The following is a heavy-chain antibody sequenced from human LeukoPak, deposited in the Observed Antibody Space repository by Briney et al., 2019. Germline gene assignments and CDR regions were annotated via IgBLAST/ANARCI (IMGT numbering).Heavy chain of an antibody. CDR1: GYTFTSYG. CDR2: ISAYNGNT. CDR3: ARVGYCSSTSCHRVGWFDP. J-gene: IGHJ5*02. D-gene: IGHD2-2*02. V-gene: IGHV1-18*01. Sequence: ASVKVSCKASGYTFTSYGISWVRQAPGQGLEWMGWISAYNGNTNYAQKLQGRVTMTTDTSTSTAYMELRSLRSDDTAVYYCARVGYCSSTSCHRVGWFDPWGQGTLVTVSS.